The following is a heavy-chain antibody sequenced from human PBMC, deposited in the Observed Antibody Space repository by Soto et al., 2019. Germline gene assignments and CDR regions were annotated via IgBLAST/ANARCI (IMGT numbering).Heavy chain of an antibody. J-gene: IGHJ6*02. Sequence: PGGSLRLSCAASGFTFRTYWMSWVRQAPGRGLEWVSAISGSGGSTYYADSVKGRFTISRDNSKNTLYLQMNSLRAEDTAVYYCARDSLYRALDGMDAWGQGTTVTVSS. CDR3: ARDSLYRALDGMDA. CDR1: GFTFRTYW. CDR2: ISGSGGST. D-gene: IGHD2-2*02. V-gene: IGHV3-23*01.